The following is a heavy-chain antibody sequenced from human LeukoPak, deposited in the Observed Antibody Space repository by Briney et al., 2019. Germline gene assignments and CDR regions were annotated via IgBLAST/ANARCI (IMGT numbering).Heavy chain of an antibody. V-gene: IGHV1-69*05. CDR1: GGTFSNYA. J-gene: IGHJ6*03. CDR2: IIPIFGTA. D-gene: IGHD5-24*01. Sequence: SVKVSCKASGGTFSNYAISWVRQAPGQGLEWMGRIIPIFGTANYAQKFQGRVTITTDESTSTAYMELSSLRSEDTAVYYCARERRVMARNNYYYYMDVWGKGTTVTVSS. CDR3: ARERRVMARNNYYYYMDV.